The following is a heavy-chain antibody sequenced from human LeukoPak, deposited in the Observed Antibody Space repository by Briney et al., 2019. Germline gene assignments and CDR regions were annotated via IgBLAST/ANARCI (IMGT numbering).Heavy chain of an antibody. V-gene: IGHV3-30-3*01. Sequence: GGSLRLSRAASGFTFSSYAMHWVRQAPGKGLEWVAVISYDGSNKYYADSVKGRFTISRDNSKNTLYLQMNSLRAEDTAVYYCARDIDCSSTSCYGMDVWGQGTTVTVSS. CDR2: ISYDGSNK. D-gene: IGHD2-2*01. CDR1: GFTFSSYA. J-gene: IGHJ6*02. CDR3: ARDIDCSSTSCYGMDV.